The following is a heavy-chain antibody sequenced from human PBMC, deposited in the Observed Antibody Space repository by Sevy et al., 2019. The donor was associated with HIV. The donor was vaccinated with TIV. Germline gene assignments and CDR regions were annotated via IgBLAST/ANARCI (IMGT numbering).Heavy chain of an antibody. CDR2: IYLTGNT. V-gene: IGHV4-59*01. CDR1: GGSISSYF. D-gene: IGHD1-1*01. J-gene: IGHJ4*02. CDR3: ARDSTTRPRVLDY. Sequence: SETLSLACSVSGGSISSYFWTWVRQSPGKGLEWIGNIYLTGNTDYSPFLKSRVTLSLDTSKSQFSLTLKSVTAADTAIYFCARDSTTRPRVLDYWDQGTLVTVSS.